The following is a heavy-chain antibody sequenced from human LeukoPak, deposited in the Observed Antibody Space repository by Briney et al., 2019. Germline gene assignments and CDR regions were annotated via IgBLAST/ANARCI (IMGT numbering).Heavy chain of an antibody. J-gene: IGHJ4*02. D-gene: IGHD3-10*01. V-gene: IGHV3-43*01. CDR3: ARDVYYGSGSPRLDY. CDR2: INRRGHT. Sequence: GGSLRLSCAASGFTFDRFTIHWVRQTPGKGLEWVSLINRRGHTFYADSVKGRFTISRDNAKNSLYLQMNSLRAEDTAVYYCARDVYYGSGSPRLDYWGQGTLVTVSS. CDR1: GFTFDRFT.